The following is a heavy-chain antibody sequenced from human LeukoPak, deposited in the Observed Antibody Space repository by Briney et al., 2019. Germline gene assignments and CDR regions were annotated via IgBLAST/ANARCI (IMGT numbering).Heavy chain of an antibody. CDR2: ISSSGSTI. CDR3: AGDTRDYDSSGYYGGGSFDY. J-gene: IGHJ4*02. CDR1: GFTFSSYE. V-gene: IGHV3-48*03. D-gene: IGHD3-22*01. Sequence: PGGSLRLSCAASGFTFSSYEMNWVRQAPGKGLEWVSYISSSGSTIYYADSVKGRFTISRDNAKNSLYLQMNSLRAEDTAVYYCAGDTRDYDSSGYYGGGSFDYWGQGTLVTVSS.